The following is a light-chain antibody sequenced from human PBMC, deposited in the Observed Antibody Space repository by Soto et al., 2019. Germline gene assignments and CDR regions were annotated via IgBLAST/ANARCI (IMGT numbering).Light chain of an antibody. Sequence: QSVLTQPASVSGSPGQSITISCTGTSSDVGGYNHVSWYQHSPGKAPKLILFAISDRPSGVSHRFSGSKSGNTASLTISGLQAEDEADYYCCSYTSLSTVVFGGGTKLTVL. V-gene: IGLV2-14*01. CDR3: CSYTSLSTVV. CDR1: SSDVGGYNH. J-gene: IGLJ2*01. CDR2: AIS.